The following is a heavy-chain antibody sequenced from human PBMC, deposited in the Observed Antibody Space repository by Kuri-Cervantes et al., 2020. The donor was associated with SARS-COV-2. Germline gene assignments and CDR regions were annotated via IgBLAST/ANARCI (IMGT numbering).Heavy chain of an antibody. Sequence: GESLKISCAASGFTFSSYAMSWVRQAPGKGLVWVSAISGSGGSTYYADSVKGRFTISRDNSKNSLYLQMNSLRAEDTAVYYCAKDGARGSGYSYYWGQGTLVTVSS. D-gene: IGHD3-22*01. CDR2: ISGSGGST. CDR1: GFTFSSYA. V-gene: IGHV3-23*01. J-gene: IGHJ4*02. CDR3: AKDGARGSGYSYY.